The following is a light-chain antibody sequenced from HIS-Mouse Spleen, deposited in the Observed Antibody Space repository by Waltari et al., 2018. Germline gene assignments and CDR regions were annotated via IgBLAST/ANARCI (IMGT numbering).Light chain of an antibody. CDR3: CSYAGSYRV. J-gene: IGLJ1*01. CDR1: SSDVGGYNY. CDR2: DVS. Sequence: QSALPQPRSVSGSPGQSVTIPCPGTSSDVGGYNYVSWYQQHPGKAPKLMIYDVSKRPSGVPDRFSGSKSGNTASLTISGLQAEDEADYYCCSYAGSYRVFGTGTKVTVL. V-gene: IGLV2-11*01.